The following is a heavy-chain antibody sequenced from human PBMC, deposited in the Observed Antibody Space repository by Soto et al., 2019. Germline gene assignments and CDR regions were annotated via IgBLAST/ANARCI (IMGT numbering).Heavy chain of an antibody. J-gene: IGHJ4*02. V-gene: IGHV3-30*18. CDR3: AKDQTFSIAAAGIGHYFDY. CDR2: ISYDGSNK. Sequence: GGSLRLSCAASGFTFSSYGMHWVRQAPGKGLEWVAVISYDGSNKYYADSVKGRFTISRDNSKNTLYLQMNSLRAEDTAVYYCAKDQTFSIAAAGIGHYFDYWGQGTLVTVSS. D-gene: IGHD6-13*01. CDR1: GFTFSSYG.